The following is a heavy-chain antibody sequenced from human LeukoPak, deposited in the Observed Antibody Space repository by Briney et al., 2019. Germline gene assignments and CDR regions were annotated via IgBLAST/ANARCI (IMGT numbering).Heavy chain of an antibody. Sequence: GGSLRLSCAASGFTFSNAWMSWGRQAPGKGLWWVGRIKSKTDGGTTDYAAPVKGRFTISRDDSKNTLYLQINSLKTEDTAVYYCTTPDLEYYFDYWGQGTLVTVSS. J-gene: IGHJ4*02. CDR3: TTPDLEYYFDY. CDR2: IKSKTDGGTT. CDR1: GFTFSNAW. D-gene: IGHD3-3*01. V-gene: IGHV3-15*01.